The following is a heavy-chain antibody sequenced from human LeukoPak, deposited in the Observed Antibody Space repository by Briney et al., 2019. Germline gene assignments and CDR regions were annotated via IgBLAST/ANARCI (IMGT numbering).Heavy chain of an antibody. J-gene: IGHJ4*02. CDR2: ISVYNGIT. D-gene: IGHD5-24*01. V-gene: IGHV1-18*01. Sequence: ASVKVSCKATGYTFSNYGISWVRQAPGQGLGWVGWISVYNGITNFAQKFQGRVTMTTDTSTNTAYMEVRSLRSDDTAVYYCTRDRAFDYWGQGTLVTVSS. CDR3: TRDRAFDY. CDR1: GYTFSNYG.